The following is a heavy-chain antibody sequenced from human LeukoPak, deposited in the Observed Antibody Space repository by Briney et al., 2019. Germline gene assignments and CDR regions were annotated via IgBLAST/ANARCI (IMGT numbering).Heavy chain of an antibody. CDR1: GFTFSSYA. CDR2: ISGSGGST. CDR3: AKDVGKWESLHFFDY. D-gene: IGHD1-26*01. Sequence: GGALRLSCAASGFTFSSYAMSWVRQAPGKGLEWVSAISGSGGSTYYADSVKGRFTISRDDSRNTLYLQMNSLRGDDTAVYYCAKDVGKWESLHFFDYWGQGTLVTVSS. J-gene: IGHJ4*02. V-gene: IGHV3-23*01.